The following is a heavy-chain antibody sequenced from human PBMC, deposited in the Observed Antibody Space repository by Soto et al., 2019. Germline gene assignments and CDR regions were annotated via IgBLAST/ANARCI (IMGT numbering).Heavy chain of an antibody. D-gene: IGHD4-17*01. V-gene: IGHV4-59*08. J-gene: IGHJ3*01. Sequence: QVQLQESGPGLVKPSETLSLTCTVSGDSISHYYWSWIRQPPGKGLEWIGNIYYSESTNYNPSLTSRVTISVDTSQNQFSLKLSSVTAADTAVYYCARHYGDDYGDLNDAFDVWGQGTMAPVSS. CDR2: IYYSEST. CDR1: GDSISHYY. CDR3: ARHYGDDYGDLNDAFDV.